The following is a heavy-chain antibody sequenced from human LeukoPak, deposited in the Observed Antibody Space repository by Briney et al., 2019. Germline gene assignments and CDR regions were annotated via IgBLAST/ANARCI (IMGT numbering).Heavy chain of an antibody. CDR1: GGSISSYY. D-gene: IGHD3-22*01. Sequence: SETLSLTCTVSGGSISSYYWSWIRQPPGKGLEWIGYIYYSGSTNYNPSLKSRVTISVDTSKNQFSLKLSSVTAADTAMYYCARDQGNYYDSSGAPYYYYGMDVWGQGTTVTVSS. V-gene: IGHV4-59*01. J-gene: IGHJ6*02. CDR2: IYYSGST. CDR3: ARDQGNYYDSSGAPYYYYGMDV.